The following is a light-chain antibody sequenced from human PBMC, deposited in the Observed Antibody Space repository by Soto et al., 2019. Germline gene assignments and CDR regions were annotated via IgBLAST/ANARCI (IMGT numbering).Light chain of an antibody. J-gene: IGKJ4*01. V-gene: IGKV1-9*01. CDR3: QQLDRYPFT. CDR2: SAS. Sequence: DIQLTQSPSFLSASLGDRVTITCRASLDIRGYLAWYQQKPGKVPRLLIYSASTLQGGVPSRFSGSGSGTELTLTISSLQPEDLASYYCQQLDRYPFTFGGGTKVDI. CDR1: LDIRGY.